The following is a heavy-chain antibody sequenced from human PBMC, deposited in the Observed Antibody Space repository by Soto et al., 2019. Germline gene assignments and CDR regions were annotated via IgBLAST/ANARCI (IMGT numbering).Heavy chain of an antibody. Sequence: QVQLQQWGAGLLKPSETLSLTCAVYGGSFSGYYWSWIRQPPGKELELIGEINHSGSTNYNPSLKSRVTISVDTSKNQFSLKLSSVTAADTAVYYCARGRVLVAPIFGWFDPWGQGTLVTVS. J-gene: IGHJ5*02. D-gene: IGHD3-10*02. V-gene: IGHV4-34*01. CDR3: ARGRVLVAPIFGWFDP. CDR2: INHSGST. CDR1: GGSFSGYY.